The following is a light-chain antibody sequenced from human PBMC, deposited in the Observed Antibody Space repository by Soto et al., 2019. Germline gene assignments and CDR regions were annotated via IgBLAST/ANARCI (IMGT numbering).Light chain of an antibody. V-gene: IGLV1-44*01. CDR3: AAWDDSLNGVL. Sequence: QSVLTQPPSASGTPGQRGTISCSGSSSNIGRNTVNWYQQFPGTAPKLLIHSNNQRPSGVPDRFSGSKSGTSASLAISGLQSEDEADYYCAAWDDSLNGVLFGGGTKLTVL. CDR1: SSNIGRNT. J-gene: IGLJ2*01. CDR2: SNN.